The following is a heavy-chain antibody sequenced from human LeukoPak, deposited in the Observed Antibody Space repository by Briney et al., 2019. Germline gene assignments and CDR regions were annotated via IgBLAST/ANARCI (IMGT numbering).Heavy chain of an antibody. Sequence: SETLSLTCTVSGGSISGFYWSWIRQPAGKGLQWIGRIYSSGSTDFNPSLKSRVAMSVDTSKNHFSLKLNSVTAADTAVYYCARDDRPGDFDFWGQGTLVTVSS. J-gene: IGHJ4*02. CDR1: GGSISGFY. CDR2: IYSSGST. V-gene: IGHV4-4*07. D-gene: IGHD3-22*01. CDR3: ARDDRPGDFDF.